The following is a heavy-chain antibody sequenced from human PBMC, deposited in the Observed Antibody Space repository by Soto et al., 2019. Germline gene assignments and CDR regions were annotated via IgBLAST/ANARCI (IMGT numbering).Heavy chain of an antibody. CDR1: GGSFSGYY. D-gene: IGHD2-2*01. CDR3: ARGRFGSTAAARLNWFDP. V-gene: IGHV4-34*01. J-gene: IGHJ5*02. CDR2: INHSGST. Sequence: SETLSLTCAVYGGSFSGYYWSWIRQPPGKGLEWIGEINHSGSTNYNPSLKSRVTISVDTSKNQFSLKLSSVTAADTAVYYCARGRFGSTAAARLNWFDPWGQGTLVTVSS.